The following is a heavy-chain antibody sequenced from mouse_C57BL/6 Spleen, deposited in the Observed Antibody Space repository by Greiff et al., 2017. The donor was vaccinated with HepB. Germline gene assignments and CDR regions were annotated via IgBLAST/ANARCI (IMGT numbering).Heavy chain of an antibody. CDR2: INPNNGGT. J-gene: IGHJ2*01. CDR1: GYTFTDYY. CDR3: ARSPWDEGDY. V-gene: IGHV1-26*01. D-gene: IGHD4-1*01. Sequence: EVQLQQSGPELVKPGASVKISCKASGYTFTDYYMNWVKQSHGKSLEWIGDINPNNGGTSYNQKFKGKATLTVDKSSSTAYMELRSLTSEDSAVYYCARSPWDEGDYWGQGTTLTVSS.